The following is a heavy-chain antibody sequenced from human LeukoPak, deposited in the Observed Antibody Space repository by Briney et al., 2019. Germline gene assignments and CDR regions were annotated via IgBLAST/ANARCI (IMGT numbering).Heavy chain of an antibody. D-gene: IGHD3-10*01. CDR1: GYTFTSFY. CDR2: INPRGGST. J-gene: IGHJ4*02. V-gene: IGHV1-46*01. CDR3: ARDYHGSGSLTTFDF. Sequence: ASVKVSCKASGYTFTSFYMHWVRQAPGQGLEWMGIINPRGGSTSSAQKFQGRVTLTRDTSTSTVYMELSSLRSEDTAVYYCARDYHGSGSLTTFDFWGQGTLVTVSS.